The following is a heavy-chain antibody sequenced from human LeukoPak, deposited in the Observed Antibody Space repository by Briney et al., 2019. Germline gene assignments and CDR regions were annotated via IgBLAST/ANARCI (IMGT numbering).Heavy chain of an antibody. V-gene: IGHV3-66*01. CDR1: GFTVSSNY. CDR2: IYSGGST. CDR3: ARDGHTRYFDY. Sequence: GGSLRLSCAVSGFTVSSNYMTWVRQAPGKGLEWVSLIYSGGSTFYADSVKGRFTISRDNSKNTVYLQMNSLRAEDTAVYYCARDGHTRYFDYWGQGTLVTVSS. J-gene: IGHJ4*02.